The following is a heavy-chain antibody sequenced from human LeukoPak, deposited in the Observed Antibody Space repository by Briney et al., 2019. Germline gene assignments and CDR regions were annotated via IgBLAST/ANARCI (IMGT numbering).Heavy chain of an antibody. Sequence: SETLSLTCTVSGYSLSSGYYWGWIRQPPGKGLEWIGSIYHSGSTYYNPSLKSRVTISVDTSKNQFSLKLSSVTAADTAVYYCARSGYYDSSGYYEESYYYMDVWGKGTTVTISS. D-gene: IGHD3-22*01. CDR2: IYHSGST. J-gene: IGHJ6*03. V-gene: IGHV4-38-2*02. CDR3: ARSGYYDSSGYYEESYYYMDV. CDR1: GYSLSSGYY.